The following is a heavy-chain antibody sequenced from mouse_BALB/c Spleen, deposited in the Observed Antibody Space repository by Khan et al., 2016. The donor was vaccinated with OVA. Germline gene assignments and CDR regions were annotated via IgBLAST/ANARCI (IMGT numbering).Heavy chain of an antibody. J-gene: IGHJ3*01. V-gene: IGHV3-6*02. Sequence: EVQLQESGPGLVKPSQSLSLTCSVTGYSITNGYFWNWIRQFPGNNLEWMGYIRYDGNTNYNPSLKNRISITRDTSKNQFFLNLNSVTPEDTAPYYCARWGSSGPAWFTYWGQGTLVTVSA. D-gene: IGHD3-1*01. CDR2: IRYDGNT. CDR3: ARWGSSGPAWFTY. CDR1: GYSITNGYF.